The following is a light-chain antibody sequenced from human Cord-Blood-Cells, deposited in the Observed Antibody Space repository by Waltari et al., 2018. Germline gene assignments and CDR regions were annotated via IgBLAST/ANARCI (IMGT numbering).Light chain of an antibody. CDR2: GAS. CDR3: QQYTNWPFT. J-gene: IGKJ3*01. V-gene: IGKV3-15*01. Sequence: IAMTQSPATRSVSPGDRATLSCRARQCVSSNLARYQQKTGQEHRSLIYGASTSATGVPARLSGSGSATEFTPTISSLLSEDFVVYYCQQYTNWPFTFGPGTKVDIK. CDR1: QCVSSN.